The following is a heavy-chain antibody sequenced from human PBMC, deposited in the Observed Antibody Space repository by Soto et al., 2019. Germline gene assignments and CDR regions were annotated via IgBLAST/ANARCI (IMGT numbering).Heavy chain of an antibody. V-gene: IGHV3-30*18. CDR1: GFTFSSYG. J-gene: IGHJ6*02. CDR2: ISYDGSNK. CDR3: AKTTDSSSYPYYYYGMDV. D-gene: IGHD6-6*01. Sequence: PGGSLRLSCVVFGFTFSSYGMHWVRQAPGKGLEWVAVISYDGSNKYYADSMKGRFTISRDNSKNTLYLKMNSLRAEDTAVYYCAKTTDSSSYPYYYYGMDVWGQGTTVTVSS.